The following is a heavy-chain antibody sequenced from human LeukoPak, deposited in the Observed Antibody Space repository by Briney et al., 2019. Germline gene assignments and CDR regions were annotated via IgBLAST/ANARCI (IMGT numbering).Heavy chain of an antibody. J-gene: IGHJ3*02. CDR2: IRYDGSNK. D-gene: IGHD6-13*01. V-gene: IGHV3-30*02. Sequence: PGGSLRLSRAASGFTFSSYGMHWVRQAPGKGLEWVAFIRYDGSNKYYADSVKGRFTNSRDNSKYTLYLQMNSLRAEDTAFYCCAKDTGRQLDDAFDIWGQGTMVSVSS. CDR3: AKDTGRQLDDAFDI. CDR1: GFTFSSYG.